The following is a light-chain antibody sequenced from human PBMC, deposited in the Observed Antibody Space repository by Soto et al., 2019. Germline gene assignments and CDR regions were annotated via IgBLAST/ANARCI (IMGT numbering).Light chain of an antibody. CDR2: KAS. V-gene: IGKV1-5*03. CDR3: QQYNSYSWT. Sequence: DIQMTQSPSTLSASVGDRVTITCRASQSISSWLAWYQQKPGKAPKLLIYKASSLESGVPSRFSGSGSGTEFTITISSLQPDDFANYYCQQYNSYSWTFGQGTKVEIK. CDR1: QSISSW. J-gene: IGKJ1*01.